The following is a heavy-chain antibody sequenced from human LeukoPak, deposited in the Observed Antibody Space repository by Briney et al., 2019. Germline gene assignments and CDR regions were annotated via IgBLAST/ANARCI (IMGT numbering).Heavy chain of an antibody. J-gene: IGHJ5*02. Sequence: GGSLRLSCAASGFTFSSYGMHWVRQAPGKGLEWVAFIRYDGSNKYYADSVKGRFTISRDNSKNTLYLQMNSLRAEDTAVYYCAKDGSGWLMNNWFDPWGQGTLVTVSS. CDR3: AKDGSGWLMNNWFDP. V-gene: IGHV3-30*02. CDR2: IRYDGSNK. D-gene: IGHD6-19*01. CDR1: GFTFSSYG.